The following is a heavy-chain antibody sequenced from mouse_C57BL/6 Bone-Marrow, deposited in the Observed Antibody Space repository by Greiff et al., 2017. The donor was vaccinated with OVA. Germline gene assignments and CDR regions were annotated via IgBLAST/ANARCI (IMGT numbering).Heavy chain of an antibody. V-gene: IGHV1-19*01. CDR1: GYTFTDYY. J-gene: IGHJ3*01. D-gene: IGHD1-1*01. Sequence: VHVKQSGPVLVKPGASVKMSCKASGYTFTDYYMNWVKQSHGKSLEWIGVINPYNGGTSYNQKFKGKATLTVDKSSSTAYMELNSLTSEDSAVYDCARRGNDYGSSYPFAYWGQGTLVTVSA. CDR2: INPYNGGT. CDR3: ARRGNDYGSSYPFAY.